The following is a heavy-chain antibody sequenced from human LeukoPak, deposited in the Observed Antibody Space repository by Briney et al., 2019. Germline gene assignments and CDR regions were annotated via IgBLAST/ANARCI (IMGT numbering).Heavy chain of an antibody. Sequence: PGGSLRLSCAASGFTFSSYAMSWVRQAPVKGLEWVSTISGGGSFTYYADSVKGRFTISGDNSMKTLYLQMNSLRAEDTAVYYCAKLLDSGSYYKYDYWGQGILVTVSS. V-gene: IGHV3-23*01. CDR2: ISGGGSFT. J-gene: IGHJ4*02. D-gene: IGHD3-10*01. CDR1: GFTFSSYA. CDR3: AKLLDSGSYYKYDY.